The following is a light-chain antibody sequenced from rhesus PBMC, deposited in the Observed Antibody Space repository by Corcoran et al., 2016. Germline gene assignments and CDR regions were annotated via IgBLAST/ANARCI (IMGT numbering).Light chain of an antibody. CDR1: NSDIGFSNH. CDR3: LSQTISDTYI. Sequence: QSAPTQPPSVSGSAGQSVTISCTGTNSDIGFSNHVSWYQQHPGKAPKVMIYGVSDRPSGVSDRFSGSKSGNTASLTISGLQAEDEADYFCLSQTISDTYIFGGGTRLTVL. V-gene: IGLV2S7*01. J-gene: IGLJ1*01. CDR2: GVS.